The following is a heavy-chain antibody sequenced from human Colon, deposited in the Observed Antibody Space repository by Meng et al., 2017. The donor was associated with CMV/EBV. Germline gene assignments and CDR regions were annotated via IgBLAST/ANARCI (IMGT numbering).Heavy chain of an antibody. CDR1: GFAFSSYG. CDR3: AKGGGSYRAEY. CDR2: IRFDGSIK. V-gene: IGHV3-30*02. Sequence: SCAASGFAFSSYGLHWVRQAPGKGLQWVGFIRFDGSIKYYEDSVMGRFTISRDDSKNTMYLQMNRLRPEDTALYYCAKGGGSYRAEYWGQGTLVTVSS. D-gene: IGHD3-16*02. J-gene: IGHJ4*02.